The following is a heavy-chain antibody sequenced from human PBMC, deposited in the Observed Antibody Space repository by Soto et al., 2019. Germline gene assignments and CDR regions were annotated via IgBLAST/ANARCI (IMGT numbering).Heavy chain of an antibody. CDR2: IYYSGST. CDR1: GGSISSSSYY. D-gene: IGHD6-13*01. CDR3: ARPMVDIAAADHHIDY. V-gene: IGHV4-39*01. J-gene: IGHJ4*02. Sequence: QLQLQESGPGLVKPSETLSLTCTVSGGSISSSSYYWGWIRQPPGKGLEWIGSIYYSGSTYYNPSPQRRVTITVDTSKQQFSLKLAYVTAADTGKYYCARPMVDIAAADHHIDYWGQGNLVTVSS.